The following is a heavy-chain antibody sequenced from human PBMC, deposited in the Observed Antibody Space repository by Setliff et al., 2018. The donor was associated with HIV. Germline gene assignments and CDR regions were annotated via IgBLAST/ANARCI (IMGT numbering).Heavy chain of an antibody. CDR1: GVTFSNYG. D-gene: IGHD1-7*01. J-gene: IGHJ6*03. CDR3: TRDYAYDWNSVMDV. Sequence: GGSLRLSCAASGVTFSNYGMHWVRQAPGKGLEWVAVISYDGSNKYYADSVKGRFTIFRDNSKNTSYLQMNRVRAEDTAVYYCTRDYAYDWNSVMDVWGKGTTVTVSS. CDR2: ISYDGSNK. V-gene: IGHV3-30*03.